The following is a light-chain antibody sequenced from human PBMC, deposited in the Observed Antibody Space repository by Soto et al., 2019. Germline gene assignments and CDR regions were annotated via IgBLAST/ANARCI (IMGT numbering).Light chain of an antibody. CDR3: QQYKSWWT. Sequence: EIVMTQSPATLSVSPGERATLSCRASQSVGSYLAWYQQKPGQAPRLLISDASTRATGIPGRFSGSGSGTEFTLTISSLQSEDFAVYFCQQYKSWWTFGQGTKVEIK. J-gene: IGKJ1*01. V-gene: IGKV3-15*01. CDR2: DAS. CDR1: QSVGSY.